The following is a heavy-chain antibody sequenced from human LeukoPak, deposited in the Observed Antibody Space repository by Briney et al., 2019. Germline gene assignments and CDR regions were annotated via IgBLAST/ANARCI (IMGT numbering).Heavy chain of an antibody. CDR1: GYTFTSYD. CDR3: ARRSSSWYSYYGMDV. Sequence: GAPVKVSCKASGYTFTSYDINWVRQATGQGLEWMGWMNPNSGNTGYAQKFQGRVTMTRNTSISTAYMELSSLRSEDTAVYYCARRSSSWYSYYGMDVWGQGTTVTVSS. J-gene: IGHJ6*02. V-gene: IGHV1-8*01. D-gene: IGHD6-13*01. CDR2: MNPNSGNT.